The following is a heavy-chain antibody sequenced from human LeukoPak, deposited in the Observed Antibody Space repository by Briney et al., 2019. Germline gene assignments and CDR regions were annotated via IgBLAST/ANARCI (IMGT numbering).Heavy chain of an antibody. CDR1: GDSITMYY. J-gene: IGHJ6*03. V-gene: IGHV4-59*01. CDR3: ARGRVSSSTWYSTYYYYFYMDV. CDR2: VDHTGST. D-gene: IGHD1-1*01. Sequence: SETLSLTCTVSGDSITMYYWTWIRQPPGKGLEWIGYVDHTGSTNFNPSLNGRVSISRDTSKNLFSLRLRSVTAADTAVYFCARGRVSSSTWYSTYYYYFYMDVWGKGTTVTVSS.